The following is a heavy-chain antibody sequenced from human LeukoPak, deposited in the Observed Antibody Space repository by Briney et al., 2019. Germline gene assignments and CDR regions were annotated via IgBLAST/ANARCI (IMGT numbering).Heavy chain of an antibody. CDR2: INHSGST. Sequence: SETLSLTCAVYGGSFSGYYWSWIRQPPGKGLEWIGEINHSGSTNYNPSLKSRVTISVDTSKNQFSLKLSSVTAADTAVYYCARLRYCSSTSCYYRYNWFDPWGQGTLVTVSS. CDR1: GGSFSGYY. V-gene: IGHV4-34*01. J-gene: IGHJ5*02. CDR3: ARLRYCSSTSCYYRYNWFDP. D-gene: IGHD2-2*01.